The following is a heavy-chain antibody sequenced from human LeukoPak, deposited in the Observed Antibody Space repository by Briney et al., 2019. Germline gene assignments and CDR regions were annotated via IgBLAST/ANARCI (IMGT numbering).Heavy chain of an antibody. V-gene: IGHV1-2*02. J-gene: IGHJ4*02. Sequence: GASVKVSCKASGYTFTGYYMHWVRQAPGQGLEWMGWINPNSGGTNYAQKFQGRVTMTRDTSISTAYMELSRLRSDDTAVYYCARSARRDFWSGYYIYWGQGTLVTVSS. CDR2: INPNSGGT. D-gene: IGHD3-3*01. CDR1: GYTFTGYY. CDR3: ARSARRDFWSGYYIY.